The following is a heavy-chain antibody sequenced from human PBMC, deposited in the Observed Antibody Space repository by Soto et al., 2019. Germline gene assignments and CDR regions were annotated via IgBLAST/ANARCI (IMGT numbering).Heavy chain of an antibody. CDR1: GYTFTGYY. Sequence: ASVKVSCKASGYTFTGYYMHWVRQAPGQGLEWMGWINPNSGGTNYAQKFQGRVTMTRDTSISTAYMELSRLRSDDTAVYYCARNLIPGYSSGWYDWFDPWGQGTLVTVS. J-gene: IGHJ5*02. V-gene: IGHV1-2*02. CDR3: ARNLIPGYSSGWYDWFDP. D-gene: IGHD6-19*01. CDR2: INPNSGGT.